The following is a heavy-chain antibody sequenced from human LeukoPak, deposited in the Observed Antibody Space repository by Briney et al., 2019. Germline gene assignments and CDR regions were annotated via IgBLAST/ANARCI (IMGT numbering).Heavy chain of an antibody. CDR2: INHSGST. D-gene: IGHD4-11*01. CDR3: ARERDDYSNYNWFDP. J-gene: IGHJ5*02. Sequence: PSETLSLTCAVYGGSFSGYYWSWIRQPPGKGLEWIGEINHSGSTNYNPSLKSRVTISVDTSKNQFSLKLSSVTAAATAVYYCARERDDYSNYNWFDPWGQGTLVTVSS. V-gene: IGHV4-34*01. CDR1: GGSFSGYY.